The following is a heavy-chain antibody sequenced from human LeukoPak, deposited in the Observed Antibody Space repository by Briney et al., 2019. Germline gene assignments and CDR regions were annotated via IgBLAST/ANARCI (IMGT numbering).Heavy chain of an antibody. CDR1: GYTFTSYA. D-gene: IGHD3-10*01. V-gene: IGHV1-3*01. J-gene: IGHJ5*02. CDR2: INAGNGNT. CDR3: ARGIWFGELLGAWFDP. Sequence: ASVKVSCKASGYTFTSYAMHWVRQAPGQRLEWMGWINAGNGNTKSSQKFQGRVTITRDTSASTAYMELSSLRSEDTAVYYCARGIWFGELLGAWFDPWGQGTLVTVSS.